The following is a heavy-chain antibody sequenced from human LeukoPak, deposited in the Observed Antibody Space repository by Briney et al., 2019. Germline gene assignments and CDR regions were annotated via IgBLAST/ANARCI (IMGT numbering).Heavy chain of an antibody. Sequence: SETLSLTCPVSGGSISNYYWSWIRQPPGKGLEWIGYIYYTGSTNYNPSLKSRVTISVDTSKNQFSLKLSSVTAADTAVYYCARDMSSSSCYDNWGQGTLVTVSS. V-gene: IGHV4-59*01. J-gene: IGHJ4*02. CDR2: IYYTGST. CDR1: GGSISNYY. D-gene: IGHD2-2*01. CDR3: ARDMSSSSCYDN.